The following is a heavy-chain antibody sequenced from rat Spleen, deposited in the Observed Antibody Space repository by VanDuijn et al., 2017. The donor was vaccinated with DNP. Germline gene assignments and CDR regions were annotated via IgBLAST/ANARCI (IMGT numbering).Heavy chain of an antibody. Sequence: EVQLVETGGDLVQPGRSLNLSCVASGFTFSSYWMYWIRQAPTKGLEWVATISTVGGTLYYRDSVKGRFTISRDDAKSTLYLQMDSLRSEDTATYYCTRDNYSSYMPYYYAMDAWGQGTSVTVSS. CDR3: TRDNYSSYMPYYYAMDA. CDR2: ISTVGGTL. D-gene: IGHD1-2*01. J-gene: IGHJ4*01. CDR1: GFTFSSYW. V-gene: IGHV5-27*01.